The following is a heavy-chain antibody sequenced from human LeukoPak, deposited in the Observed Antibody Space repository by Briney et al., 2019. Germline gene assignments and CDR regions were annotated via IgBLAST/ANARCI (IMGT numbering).Heavy chain of an antibody. Sequence: GSLRLSCAASGFTFSSYGMHWVRQAPGKGLEWVAFIRYDGSNKYYADSVKGRFTISRDNSKNTLYLQMNSLRPEDTAVYYCAKPVSNYDFWSGYADWGQGTLVTVSS. CDR2: IRYDGSNK. CDR3: AKPVSNYDFWSGYAD. V-gene: IGHV3-30*02. CDR1: GFTFSSYG. J-gene: IGHJ1*01. D-gene: IGHD3-3*01.